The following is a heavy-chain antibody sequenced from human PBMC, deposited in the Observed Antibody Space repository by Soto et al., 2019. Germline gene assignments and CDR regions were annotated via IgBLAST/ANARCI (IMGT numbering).Heavy chain of an antibody. CDR2: IYHSGST. J-gene: IGHJ6*02. D-gene: IGHD6-6*01. V-gene: IGHV4-4*02. CDR3: ARGMYSSWHYYYYYGMDV. Sequence: SETLSLTCAVSGGSISSSNWWSWVRQPPGKGLEWIGEIYHSGSTNYNPSLKSRVTISVDKSKNQFSLKLSSVTAADTAVYYCARGMYSSWHYYYYYGMDVWGQGTTVTVSS. CDR1: GGSISSSNW.